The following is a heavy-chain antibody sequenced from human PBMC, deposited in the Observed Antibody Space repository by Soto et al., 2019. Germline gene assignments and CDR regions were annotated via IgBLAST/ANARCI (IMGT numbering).Heavy chain of an antibody. J-gene: IGHJ4*02. CDR3: LKDDGGYPSTAPH. CDR2: ISGSGDRT. D-gene: IGHD3-22*01. Sequence: EVQLLESGGGLVQPGGSLRLSCAASGITISNDPMSWVRQAPGKGLDWVSGISGSGDRTYYADSAKGRFTISKDISRNSLSLQLDSLGVEDTAVYFCLKDDGGYPSTAPHWGQGTLVTVSS. CDR1: GITISNDP. V-gene: IGHV3-23*01.